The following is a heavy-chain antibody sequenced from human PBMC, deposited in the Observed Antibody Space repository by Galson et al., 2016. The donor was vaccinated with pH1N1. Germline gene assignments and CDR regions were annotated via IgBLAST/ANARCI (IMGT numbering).Heavy chain of an antibody. CDR3: ARQEWFGELGGWFDP. CDR1: GGSISTYY. J-gene: IGHJ5*02. V-gene: IGHV4-59*08. Sequence: LSLTCTVSGGSISTYYWSWIRQPPGKGLEWIGYIYYGRSTNYNPSLKSRVTISVDTSRNQFSLKLSSVTAADTAVYYCARQEWFGELGGWFDPWGQGTLVTVSS. CDR2: IYYGRST. D-gene: IGHD3-10*01.